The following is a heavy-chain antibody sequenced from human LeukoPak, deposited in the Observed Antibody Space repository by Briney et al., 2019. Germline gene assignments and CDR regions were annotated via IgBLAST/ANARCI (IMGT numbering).Heavy chain of an antibody. V-gene: IGHV1-2*02. CDR1: GYTLTASY. CDR3: ARETWYFES. J-gene: IGHJ4*02. CDR2: INPLNGGT. Sequence: SVKVSCKASGYTLTASYMHWVRQAPGQGLEWMGWINPLNGGTYYAQNFQGRVTMTRDTSINTAYMELSRLISDDTAVYFCARETWYFESWGQGTLVTVPS.